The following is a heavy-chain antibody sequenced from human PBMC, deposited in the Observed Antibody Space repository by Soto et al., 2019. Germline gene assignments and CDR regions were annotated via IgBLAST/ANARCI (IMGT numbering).Heavy chain of an antibody. D-gene: IGHD1-26*01. CDR1: GFIFSNYW. Sequence: GGSLRLSCVGSGFIFSNYWMSWVRQAPGKGLEWVANINQDGSEKYYVDSVKGRFTISRDNAKNSLYLQMSSLRAEDTAVYFCAREIVGASALYDYWGRGTQVTVSS. V-gene: IGHV3-7*03. CDR2: INQDGSEK. J-gene: IGHJ4*02. CDR3: AREIVGASALYDY.